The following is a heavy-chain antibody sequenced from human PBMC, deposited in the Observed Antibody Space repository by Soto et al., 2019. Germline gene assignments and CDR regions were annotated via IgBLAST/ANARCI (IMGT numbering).Heavy chain of an antibody. Sequence: QVQLVQSVAEVKKPGSSVTVSCKASGGTFSSYAISWVRQAPGHGLEWMGGIIPISGTANYAQKFQGIVTNTADESTSAAYMELSSLRSEDTAVYYCARVRLGEEHGYYFDYWGQGTLVTVAA. D-gene: IGHD3-16*01. CDR3: ARVRLGEEHGYYFDY. J-gene: IGHJ4*02. CDR2: IIPISGTA. V-gene: IGHV1-69*01. CDR1: GGTFSSYA.